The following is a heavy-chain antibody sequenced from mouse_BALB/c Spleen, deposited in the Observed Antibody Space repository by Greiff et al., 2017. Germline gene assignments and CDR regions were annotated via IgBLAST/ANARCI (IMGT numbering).Heavy chain of an antibody. CDR2: IDPENGNT. CDR1: GFNIKDYY. Sequence: VQLQQSGAELVRPGALVKLSCKASGFNIKDYYMHWVKQRPEQGLEWIGWIDPENGNTIYDPKFQGKASITADTSSHTAYLQLSSLTSEDTAVDYCAREGYGKGGAMDYWGQGTSVTVSS. V-gene: IGHV14-1*02. J-gene: IGHJ4*01. CDR3: AREGYGKGGAMDY. D-gene: IGHD2-10*02.